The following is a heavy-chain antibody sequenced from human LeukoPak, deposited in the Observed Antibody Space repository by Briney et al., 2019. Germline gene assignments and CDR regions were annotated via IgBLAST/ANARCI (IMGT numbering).Heavy chain of an antibody. D-gene: IGHD3-3*01. Sequence: SVKVSCKASGGTFSSYAISWVRQAPGQGLEWMGGIIPIFGTANYAQKFQGRVTITADESTSTAYMELSSLRSEDTAVYYCARGDSTRFLEWLLGYWGQGTLVTVSS. J-gene: IGHJ4*02. CDR1: GGTFSSYA. CDR3: ARGDSTRFLEWLLGY. V-gene: IGHV1-69*13. CDR2: IIPIFGTA.